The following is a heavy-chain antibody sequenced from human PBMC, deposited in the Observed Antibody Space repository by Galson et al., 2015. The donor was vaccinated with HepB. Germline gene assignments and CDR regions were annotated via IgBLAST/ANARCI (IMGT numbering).Heavy chain of an antibody. CDR2: IIPIFGTA. V-gene: IGHV1-69*13. CDR1: GGTFSSYA. Sequence: SVKVSCKASGGTFSSYAISWVRQAPGQGLEWMGGIIPIFGTANYAQKFQGRVTITADESTSTAYMELSSLRSEDTAVYYCARARGGGIASYYGMDVWGQGTTVTVSS. J-gene: IGHJ6*02. CDR3: ARARGGGIASYYGMDV. D-gene: IGHD3-16*01.